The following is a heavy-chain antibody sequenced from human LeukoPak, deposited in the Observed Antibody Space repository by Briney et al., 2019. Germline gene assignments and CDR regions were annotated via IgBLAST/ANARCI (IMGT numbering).Heavy chain of an antibody. CDR2: IYTSGST. CDR3: ARELAYCGGDCYYFDY. CDR1: GGSISSYY. J-gene: IGHJ4*02. Sequence: PSETLSLTCTVSGGSISSYYWSWIRQPAGKGLEWIGRIYTSGSTNYNPSLKSRVTMSVDTSKNQFSLKLSSVTAADTAVYYCARELAYCGGDCYYFDYWGQGTLVTVSS. V-gene: IGHV4-4*07. D-gene: IGHD2-21*01.